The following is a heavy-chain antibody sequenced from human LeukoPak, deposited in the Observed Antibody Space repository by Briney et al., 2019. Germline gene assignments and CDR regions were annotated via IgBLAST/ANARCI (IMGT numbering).Heavy chain of an antibody. CDR2: IYYSGST. J-gene: IGHJ4*02. D-gene: IGHD6-13*01. V-gene: IGHV4-39*01. CDR1: GGSISRSSYY. Sequence: DPSETLSLTCSVSGGSISRSSYYWGWTRQPPGKGLEWIGSIYYSGSTYYNPSLKSRVTISVDTSRNQFSLKLGSVTAADTAVYYCARHGSIATGAFTYWGQGTLVTVSS. CDR3: ARHGSIATGAFTY.